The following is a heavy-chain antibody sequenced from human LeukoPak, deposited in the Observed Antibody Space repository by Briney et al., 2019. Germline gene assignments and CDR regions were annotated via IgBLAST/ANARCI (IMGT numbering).Heavy chain of an antibody. CDR2: INHSGST. D-gene: IGHD3-10*01. CDR1: GVSFSGYY. Sequence: SETLSLTCAVYGVSFSGYYWSWIRQPPGKGLEWIGEINHSGSTNYNPSLKSRVTISVDTSKNQFSLKLSSVTAADTAVYYCAIWFGEAFDYWGQGTLVTVSS. V-gene: IGHV4-34*01. CDR3: AIWFGEAFDY. J-gene: IGHJ4*02.